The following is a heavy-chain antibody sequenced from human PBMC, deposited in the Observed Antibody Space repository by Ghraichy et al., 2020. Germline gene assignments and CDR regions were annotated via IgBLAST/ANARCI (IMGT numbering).Heavy chain of an antibody. D-gene: IGHD2/OR15-2a*01. Sequence: ASVKVSCKISEYSHFDLSTQWVRQSPEEGLQWMGGFDPDYNELIVAQKFQGRFTLTDDKSTDTIYMELSGLTPEDTAVYYCVTGFVADMAIKGHYLYRFGLDVWGQGTTVIVSS. V-gene: IGHV1-24*01. CDR1: EYSHFDLS. CDR3: VTGFVADMAIKGHYLYRFGLDV. J-gene: IGHJ6*02. CDR2: FDPDYNEL.